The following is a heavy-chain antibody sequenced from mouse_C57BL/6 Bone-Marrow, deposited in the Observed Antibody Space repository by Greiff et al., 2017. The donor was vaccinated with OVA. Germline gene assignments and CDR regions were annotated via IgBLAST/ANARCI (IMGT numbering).Heavy chain of an antibody. CDR2: IWRGGST. V-gene: IGHV2-5*01. D-gene: IGHD2-5*01. CDR3: AKKDYSTPYYAMDY. CDR1: GFSLTSYG. J-gene: IGHJ4*01. Sequence: VKLVESGPDLVQPSQSLSITCTVSGFSLTSYGVHWVRQSPGQGLEWLGVIWRGGSTDYNAAIMSRLSITQDNSKSQVFVKMNSLQADDTAIYDRAKKDYSTPYYAMDYRGQGTSVTVSS.